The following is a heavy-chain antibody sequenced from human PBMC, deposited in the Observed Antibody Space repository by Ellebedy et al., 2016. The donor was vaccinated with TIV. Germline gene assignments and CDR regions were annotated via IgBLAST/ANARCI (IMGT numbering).Heavy chain of an antibody. Sequence: AASVKVSCKASGYTFSSYGISWVRRAPGEGLEWMGWISDYNGKTNYTQKFQGRVTMTTDTSSRTAYMELRSLRSEDTGVYYCARDSRSGYEYWGQGTLVTVSS. CDR2: ISDYNGKT. J-gene: IGHJ4*02. V-gene: IGHV1-18*01. D-gene: IGHD3-22*01. CDR1: GYTFSSYG. CDR3: ARDSRSGYEY.